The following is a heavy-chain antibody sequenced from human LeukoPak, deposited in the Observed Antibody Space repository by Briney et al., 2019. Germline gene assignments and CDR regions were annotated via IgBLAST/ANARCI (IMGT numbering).Heavy chain of an antibody. V-gene: IGHV3-21*01. CDR1: GFTFSGYS. Sequence: GGSLRLSCAASGFTFSGYSMNWVRQAPGKGLECVSAITATGLHIYYADSVKGRFTISRDNAKNSLYLQMNSLRVEDTALYYCARVRSVGGNPHAFNIWGQGTKVTVSS. D-gene: IGHD4-23*01. J-gene: IGHJ3*02. CDR3: ARVRSVGGNPHAFNI. CDR2: ITATGLHI.